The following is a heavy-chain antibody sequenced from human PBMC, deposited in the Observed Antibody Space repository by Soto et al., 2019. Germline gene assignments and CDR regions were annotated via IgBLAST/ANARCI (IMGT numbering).Heavy chain of an antibody. J-gene: IGHJ4*02. CDR2: ISAYNGNT. CDR1: GYMFTSYG. Sequence: QVQLVQSGAEVKKPGASVKVSCKASGYMFTSYGISWVRQAPGQGLEWKGWISAYNGNTDYAQKFQGRVTMPTDTSTATAYMELVSLTSDDTAVYYCARDRSTSDYWGQGTLVTVSS. CDR3: ARDRSTSDY. V-gene: IGHV1-18*01.